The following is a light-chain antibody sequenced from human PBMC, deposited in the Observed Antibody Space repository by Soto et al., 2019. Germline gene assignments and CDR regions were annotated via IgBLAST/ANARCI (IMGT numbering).Light chain of an antibody. CDR3: QQYYTTPWT. CDR1: QSVLYSSNNKNY. J-gene: IGKJ1*01. CDR2: WAS. V-gene: IGKV4-1*01. Sequence: IVMTQSPDSLAVSLGERATINCKSSQSVLYSSNNKNYLAWYQQKPGQPPKALIYWASTRESGVPDRFSGSGSGTDFTLTISSLQAEDVAVYYCQQYYTTPWTLGQGTKVDIK.